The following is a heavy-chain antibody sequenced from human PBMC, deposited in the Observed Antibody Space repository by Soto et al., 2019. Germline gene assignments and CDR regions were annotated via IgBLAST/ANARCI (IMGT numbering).Heavy chain of an antibody. CDR2: ISYDGSNK. Sequence: QVQLVESGGGVVQPGRSLRLSCAASGFTFSSYAMHWVRQAPGKGLEWVAVISYDGSNKYYADSVKGRFTISRDNSKNTLYLQMNSLRAEDTAVYYCARDSHISSSWYFTSSPGNLDYWGQGTLVTVSS. V-gene: IGHV3-30-3*01. D-gene: IGHD6-13*01. CDR3: ARDSHISSSWYFTSSPGNLDY. J-gene: IGHJ4*02. CDR1: GFTFSSYA.